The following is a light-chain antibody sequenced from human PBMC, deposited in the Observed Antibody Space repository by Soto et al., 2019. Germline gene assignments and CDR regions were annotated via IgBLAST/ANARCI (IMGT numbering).Light chain of an antibody. J-gene: IGLJ2*01. CDR2: GNS. CDR1: SSDVGGYNY. V-gene: IGLV1-40*01. Sequence: QSALTQPASVSGSPGQSITISCTGTSSDVGGYNYVSWYQQLPGTAPKLLIYGNSNRPSGVPDRFSGSKSGTSASLAITGLQAEDEADYYCQSYDSSLSGSGVFGGGTKLTVL. CDR3: QSYDSSLSGSGV.